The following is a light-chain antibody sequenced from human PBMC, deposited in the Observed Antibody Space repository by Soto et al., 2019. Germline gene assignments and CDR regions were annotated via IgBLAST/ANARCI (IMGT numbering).Light chain of an antibody. CDR1: QSVNSN. CDR2: GSS. Sequence: EIVMTQSPATRSVSPGQRATLSCRASQSVNSNLAWYQQKPGQAPRLLISGSSTRATGIPARFSGSGSETEFTLTISSMQSDDLAVYYGKKYNNWWTFGQGTKVEIK. CDR3: KKYNNWWT. J-gene: IGKJ1*01. V-gene: IGKV3-15*01.